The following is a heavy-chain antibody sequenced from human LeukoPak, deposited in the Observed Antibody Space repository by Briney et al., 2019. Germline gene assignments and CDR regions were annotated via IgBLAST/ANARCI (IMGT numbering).Heavy chain of an antibody. V-gene: IGHV3-11*04. CDR2: IGSGGAVI. CDR3: MRGRGYTYGYGGGDY. J-gene: IGHJ4*02. Sequence: PGGSPRLSCAGSGFNFGDYYMSWIRQAPGKGLDCVAYIGSGGAVIYYGDSVKGRFTVSRDNARNSLFLQMNSLRVEDTAVYYCMRGRGYTYGYGGGDYWGQGTLVTVSS. D-gene: IGHD5-18*01. CDR1: GFNFGDYY.